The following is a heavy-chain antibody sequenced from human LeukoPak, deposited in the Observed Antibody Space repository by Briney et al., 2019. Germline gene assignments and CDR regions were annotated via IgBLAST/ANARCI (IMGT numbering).Heavy chain of an antibody. CDR3: ARGGGDSSSSQDFDY. CDR2: ISNSGST. CDR1: GGSISSHY. V-gene: IGHV4-59*11. J-gene: IGHJ4*02. D-gene: IGHD6-13*01. Sequence: KPSETLSLTCTVSGGSISSHYWDWIRQPPGKGLEWIGYISNSGSTNYNPSLKSRVTISVDTSKSQFSLKLSSVTAADTAVYYCARGGGDSSSSQDFDYWGQGTLVTVSS.